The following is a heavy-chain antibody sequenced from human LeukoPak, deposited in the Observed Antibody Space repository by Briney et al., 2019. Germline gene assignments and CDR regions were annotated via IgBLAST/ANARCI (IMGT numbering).Heavy chain of an antibody. J-gene: IGHJ5*02. D-gene: IGHD6-13*01. V-gene: IGHV3-13*01. Sequence: GGSLRLSCAASGFTFSSYDMHWVRQATGKGLEWVSAIGTAGDTYYPGSVKGRFTISRENAKNSLYLQMNSLRAGDTAVYYCARGYSSSWYGNRFDPWGQGTLVTVSS. CDR3: ARGYSSSWYGNRFDP. CDR1: GFTFSSYD. CDR2: IGTAGDT.